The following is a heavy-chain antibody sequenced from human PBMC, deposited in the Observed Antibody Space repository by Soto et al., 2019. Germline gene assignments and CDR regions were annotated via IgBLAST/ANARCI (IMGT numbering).Heavy chain of an antibody. V-gene: IGHV4-34*01. J-gene: IGHJ5*02. CDR2: INHSGST. CDR1: GGSFSGYY. D-gene: IGHD2-2*02. CDR3: ARDGRIVVVPAAIRGRNNWFDP. Sequence: QVQLQQWGAGLLKPSETLSLTCAVYGGSFSGYYWSWIRQPPGKGLEWIGEINHSGSTNYNPSLKSRVTISVDTSKNQFSLKLSSVTAADTAVYYCARDGRIVVVPAAIRGRNNWFDPWGQGTLVTVSS.